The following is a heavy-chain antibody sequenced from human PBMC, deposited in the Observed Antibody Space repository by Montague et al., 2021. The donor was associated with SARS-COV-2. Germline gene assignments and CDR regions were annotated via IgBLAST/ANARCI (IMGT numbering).Heavy chain of an antibody. D-gene: IGHD3-3*01. CDR2: IKQDGSEK. Sequence: SLRLSCAASGFTFSSYWMSWVRQAPGKGLEWVANIKQDGSEKYYVDSVKGRFTIPRDNAKNSLYLQMNSLRAEDTAVYYCARDRGSYYDFWSGYWYMDVWGKGTTVTVSS. J-gene: IGHJ6*03. V-gene: IGHV3-7*01. CDR1: GFTFSSYW. CDR3: ARDRGSYYDFWSGYWYMDV.